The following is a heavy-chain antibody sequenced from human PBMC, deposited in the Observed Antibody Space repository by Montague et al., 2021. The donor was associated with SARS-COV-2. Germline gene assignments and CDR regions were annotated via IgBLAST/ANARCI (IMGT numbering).Heavy chain of an antibody. V-gene: IGHV4-61*02. CDR3: ARGGNSFDD. CDR2: IFSGGSP. J-gene: IGHJ4*02. CDR1: GGSLKIDSSY. Sequence: TLSLTCTISGGSLKIDSSYWSWVRQPAGKGLEWIGRIFSGGSPDYSPSLKSRVAISLDTSNYRFSLRLTSVTAADTAVYFCARGGNSFDDWGQGIPVTVSS.